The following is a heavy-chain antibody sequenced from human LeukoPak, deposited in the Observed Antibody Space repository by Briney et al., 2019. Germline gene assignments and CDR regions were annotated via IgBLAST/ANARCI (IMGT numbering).Heavy chain of an antibody. CDR2: INPNSGDT. CDR1: GYIFTGYY. D-gene: IGHD3-16*02. CDR3: ARDDYVWGSYRSGDY. V-gene: IGHV1-2*06. Sequence: ASVKVSCKASGYIFTGYYMHWVRQAPGQGLEWMGRINPNSGDTNSARKFQGRITMTRDTSISTAYMELSRLRSDDTAMYYCARDDYVWGSYRSGDYWGQGTLVTVAS. J-gene: IGHJ4*02.